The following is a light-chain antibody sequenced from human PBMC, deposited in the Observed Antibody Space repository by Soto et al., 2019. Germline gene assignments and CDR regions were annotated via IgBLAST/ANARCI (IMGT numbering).Light chain of an antibody. V-gene: IGLV2-14*01. CDR3: SSYTGSSTPYV. J-gene: IGLJ1*01. CDR2: EVS. Sequence: QSALTQSASVSGSPGQSITISCTGTSSDIGAYNYVSWYQQHPGKAPKLMIYEVSNRPSGVSNRFSGSKSGNTASLTISGLQDEDEADYNCSSYTGSSTPYVFGTGTKLTVL. CDR1: SSDIGAYNY.